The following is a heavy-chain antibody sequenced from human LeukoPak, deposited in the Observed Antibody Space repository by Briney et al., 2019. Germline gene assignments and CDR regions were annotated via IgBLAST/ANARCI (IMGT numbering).Heavy chain of an antibody. J-gene: IGHJ5*02. CDR3: ARSIAAAGSNWFDP. CDR2: IKQDGSEK. Sequence: GGSLRLSCAASGFTFSSYWMSWVRQAPGKGLEWVANIKQDGSEKYYVDSVKGRFTISRDNAKNSLYLQMNSLRAEDTAAYYCARSIAAAGSNWFDPWGQGTLVTVSS. V-gene: IGHV3-7*03. CDR1: GFTFSSYW. D-gene: IGHD6-13*01.